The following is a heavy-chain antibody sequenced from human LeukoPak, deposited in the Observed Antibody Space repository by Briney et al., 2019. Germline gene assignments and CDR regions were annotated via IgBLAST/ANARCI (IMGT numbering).Heavy chain of an antibody. CDR1: GGSISSSHYH. V-gene: IGHV4-39*01. D-gene: IGHD6-13*01. J-gene: IGHJ4*02. Sequence: SEALSLTCTVSGGSISSSHYHWGWIRQPPGKGLEWIGSIYYSGSTYYNPSLKSRVTISVDTSKKQFSLKLSSVTAADTAVYYCARNPSSLDIAAAGNLGQGTLVTVPS. CDR2: IYYSGST. CDR3: ARNPSSLDIAAAGN.